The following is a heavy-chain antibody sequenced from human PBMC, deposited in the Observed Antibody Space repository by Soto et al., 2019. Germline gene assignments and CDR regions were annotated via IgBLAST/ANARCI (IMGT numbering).Heavy chain of an antibody. CDR1: AGTFSSYS. Sequence: SVNVSCKASAGTFSSYSISWVRQAPGQGLEWMGGIIPIFGTANYAQKFQGRVTITADESTSTAYMELSSLRSEDTAVYYCARGTLMYSYGRGAFDIWGQGTMVTVSS. J-gene: IGHJ3*02. D-gene: IGHD5-18*01. CDR3: ARGTLMYSYGRGAFDI. CDR2: IIPIFGTA. V-gene: IGHV1-69*13.